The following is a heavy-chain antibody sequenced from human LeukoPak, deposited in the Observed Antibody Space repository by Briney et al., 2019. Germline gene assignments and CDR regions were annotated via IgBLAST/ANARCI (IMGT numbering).Heavy chain of an antibody. J-gene: IGHJ6*02. Sequence: GSLRLSCAASGFTFSSYAMSWVRQAPGKGLEWVSAISGSGGSTYYADSVKGRFTISRDNSKNTLYLQMNGLRAEDTAVYYCAKGPSRQWPLNYYYYGMDVWGQGTTVTVSS. CDR3: AKGPSRQWPLNYYYYGMDV. CDR2: ISGSGGST. V-gene: IGHV3-23*01. D-gene: IGHD6-19*01. CDR1: GFTFSSYA.